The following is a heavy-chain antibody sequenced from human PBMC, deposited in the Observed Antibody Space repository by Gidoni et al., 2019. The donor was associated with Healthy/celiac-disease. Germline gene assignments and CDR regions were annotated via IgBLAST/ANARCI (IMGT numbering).Heavy chain of an antibody. CDR3: ERYFERDYYDSSGYYFGWFDP. J-gene: IGHJ5*02. CDR2: IIPIFGTA. D-gene: IGHD3-22*01. CDR1: GGTFSSYA. Sequence: QVQLVQSGAEVKKPGSSVKVSCKASGGTFSSYAISWVRQAPGQGLEWMGGIIPIFGTATYAQKFQGRVTITADEATSTAYMELSSLRSEDTAVYYCERYFERDYYDSSGYYFGWFDPWGQGTLVTVSS. V-gene: IGHV1-69*01.